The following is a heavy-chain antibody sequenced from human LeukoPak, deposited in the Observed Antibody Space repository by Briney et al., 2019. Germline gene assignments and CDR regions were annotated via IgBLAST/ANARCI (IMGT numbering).Heavy chain of an antibody. Sequence: GGSLRLSCAASGFTFSEYYMSWLRQAPGKGLEWVSYISSSGSTIYYADSVKGRFTISRDNAKNSLYLQMNSLRAEDTAVYYCARGPYGSGSYHMDVWGKGTTVTVSS. CDR3: ARGPYGSGSYHMDV. V-gene: IGHV3-11*01. CDR1: GFTFSEYY. CDR2: ISSSGSTI. J-gene: IGHJ6*03. D-gene: IGHD3-10*01.